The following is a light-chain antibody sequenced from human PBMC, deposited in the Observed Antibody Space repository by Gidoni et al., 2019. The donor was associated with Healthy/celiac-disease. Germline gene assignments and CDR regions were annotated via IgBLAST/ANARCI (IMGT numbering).Light chain of an antibody. J-gene: IGKJ1*01. CDR2: AAS. V-gene: IGKV1-39*01. CDR3: QQSYSTPRT. CDR1: QSISSY. Sequence: DIQMTQSPSSLSASVGDRVTITCRASQSISSYLNWYQQKPGKAPNLLIYAASSLQSVFPSRFSGSGSGTDFTLTISSLQPEDFATYYCQQSYSTPRTFGQGTKVEIK.